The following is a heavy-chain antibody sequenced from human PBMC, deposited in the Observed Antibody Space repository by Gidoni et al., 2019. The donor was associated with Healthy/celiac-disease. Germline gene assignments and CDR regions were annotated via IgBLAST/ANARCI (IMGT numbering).Heavy chain of an antibody. CDR1: GFSLSTSGVG. Sequence: QITLKESGPTLVKPTQTLTLTCTFSGFSLSTSGVGVGWIRQPPGKALEWLALIYWTDDKRYSPSLKRRLTITKDTSHNQVVLTLTNMDPVDTATYYCAHRRGIVVASWGQGTLVTVSS. D-gene: IGHD2-2*01. J-gene: IGHJ5*02. CDR3: AHRRGIVVAS. CDR2: IYWTDDK. V-gene: IGHV2-5*01.